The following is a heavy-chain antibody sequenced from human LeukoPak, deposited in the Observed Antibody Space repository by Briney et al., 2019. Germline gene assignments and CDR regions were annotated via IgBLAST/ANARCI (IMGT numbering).Heavy chain of an antibody. V-gene: IGHV3-33*01. CDR3: ARVGSGGPVLGTYYSDS. J-gene: IGHJ4*02. CDR1: GFTFSGYG. Sequence: GGSLRLSCVASGFTFSGYGMHWVRQAPGKGLEWVATIWYDGSNEYYADSVKGRFTISRDNSKNTLYLQMNTLRAEDTAVYYCARVGSGGPVLGTYYSDSWGQGTLVTVSS. CDR2: IWYDGSNE. D-gene: IGHD3-16*01.